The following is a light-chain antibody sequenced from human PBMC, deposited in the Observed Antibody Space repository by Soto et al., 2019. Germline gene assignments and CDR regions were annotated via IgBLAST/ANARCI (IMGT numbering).Light chain of an antibody. Sequence: QPVLTQPASVSGSPGQSITISCTGTSSDVGGYNYVSWYQQHPGKAPKLMIYDVSNRPSGVSNGFSGSKSGNTASLTISGLQAEDEADYYCSSYTSSRTPKFGGGTKVTVL. J-gene: IGLJ3*02. CDR3: SSYTSSRTPK. CDR2: DVS. V-gene: IGLV2-14*01. CDR1: SSDVGGYNY.